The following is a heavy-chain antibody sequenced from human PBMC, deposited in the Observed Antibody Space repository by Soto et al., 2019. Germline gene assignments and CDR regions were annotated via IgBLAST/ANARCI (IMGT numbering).Heavy chain of an antibody. CDR3: TRASDCSTTSCYYRYYYYGLDV. J-gene: IGHJ6*02. CDR2: IKQDGSEK. V-gene: IGHV3-7*03. CDR1: GFTFSRYW. Sequence: EVQLVESGGGLAQPGGSLRLSCVASGFTFSRYWMTWVRQAPGKGLEWVANIKQDGSEKYYVDSVKGRFTISRDNAKNSLYLEMNSLRAEDRAVYYCTRASDCSTTSCYYRYYYYGLDVWGQGTTVSVSS. D-gene: IGHD2-2*01.